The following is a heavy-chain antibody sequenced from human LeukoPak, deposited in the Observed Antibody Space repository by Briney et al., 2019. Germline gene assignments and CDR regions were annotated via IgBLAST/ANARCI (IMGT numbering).Heavy chain of an antibody. D-gene: IGHD3-22*01. CDR3: ARDSDYYDSSGYYDY. V-gene: IGHV4-59*01. Sequence: SEALSLTCTVSGGSISSYYWSWIRQPPGKGLEWIGYIYYSGSTNYNPSLKSRVTISVDTSKNQFSLKLSSVTAADTAVYYCARDSDYYDSSGYYDYWGQGTLVTVSS. J-gene: IGHJ4*02. CDR2: IYYSGST. CDR1: GGSISSYY.